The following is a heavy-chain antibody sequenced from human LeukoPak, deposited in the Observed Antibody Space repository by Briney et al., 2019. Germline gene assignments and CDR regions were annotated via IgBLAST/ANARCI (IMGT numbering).Heavy chain of an antibody. CDR1: GFTFSSYW. V-gene: IGHV3-7*01. J-gene: IGHJ4*02. Sequence: PGGSLRLSCAASGFTFSSYWMNWVRQAPGKGLEWVANIKQDGSEKYYVDSVKGRFTISRDNAKNSLYLQMNSLRAEDTAVYYCAKDVLQEIFGVVTVNSGLDYWGQGTLVTVSS. D-gene: IGHD3-3*01. CDR2: IKQDGSEK. CDR3: AKDVLQEIFGVVTVNSGLDY.